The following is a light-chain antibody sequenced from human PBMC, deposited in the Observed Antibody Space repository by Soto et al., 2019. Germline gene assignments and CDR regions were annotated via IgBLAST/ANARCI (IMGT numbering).Light chain of an antibody. CDR2: KTS. Sequence: EVVMTQSPATVSVSPGERTSLSCRASQSVGPNLGWYQQKPGQAPRLLISKTSTRAAGVPARFSGSGSGTEFTLTISSLQSEDIAVYYCQQYANWPLTFGGGTKVDIK. J-gene: IGKJ4*01. CDR3: QQYANWPLT. V-gene: IGKV3-15*01. CDR1: QSVGPN.